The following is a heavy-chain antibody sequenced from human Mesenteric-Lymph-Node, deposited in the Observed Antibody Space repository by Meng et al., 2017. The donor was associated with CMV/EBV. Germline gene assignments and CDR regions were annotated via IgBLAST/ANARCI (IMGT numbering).Heavy chain of an antibody. V-gene: IGHV1-2*02. Sequence: YAMDGVRQAPGEGLEWMGWINPNSGGTNYAQKFRGRITMTRDTSISTAYMELSRLRSDDTAVYYCARGILRDIVVVPAAMWSWFDPWGQGTLVTVSS. CDR2: INPNSGGT. CDR3: ARGILRDIVVVPAAMWSWFDP. CDR1: YA. D-gene: IGHD2-2*01. J-gene: IGHJ5*02.